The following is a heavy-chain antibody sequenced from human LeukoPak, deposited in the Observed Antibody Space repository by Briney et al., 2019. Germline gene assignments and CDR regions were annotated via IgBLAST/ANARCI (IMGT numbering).Heavy chain of an antibody. CDR3: TGGLYGSPGDN. CDR2: ITSDGSTS. J-gene: IGHJ4*02. Sequence: GGSLRLSCAASGFTFSNYRMHYVRHAPGKGLLCVSRITSDGSTSDYADSVMGRFTMSRDNAKNTVYLHMNSLGAEDTAVYYCTGGLYGSPGDNWGQGTLVTVSS. V-gene: IGHV3-74*01. CDR1: GFTFSNYR. D-gene: IGHD1-26*01.